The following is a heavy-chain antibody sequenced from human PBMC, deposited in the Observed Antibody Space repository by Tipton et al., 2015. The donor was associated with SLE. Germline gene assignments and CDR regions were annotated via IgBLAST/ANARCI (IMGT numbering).Heavy chain of an antibody. CDR3: ARDRDIVLEPVPIPPAFDI. D-gene: IGHD2-8*02. CDR2: IYNSGNT. V-gene: IGHV4-39*07. Sequence: TLSLTCSVSGDSITSTSYYWGWIRQPPGRGLEWIGCIYNSGNTYYNPSLQTRVIISLDTSRNHFSLKLTSVTAADTAVYFCARDRDIVLEPVPIPPAFDIWGQGTTVTVSS. J-gene: IGHJ3*02. CDR1: GDSITSTSYY.